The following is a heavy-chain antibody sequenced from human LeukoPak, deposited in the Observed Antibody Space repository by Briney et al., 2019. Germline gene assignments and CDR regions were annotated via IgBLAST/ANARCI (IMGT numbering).Heavy chain of an antibody. J-gene: IGHJ4*02. CDR1: GGSISSSSYY. V-gene: IGHV4-39*07. CDR2: IYYSGST. D-gene: IGHD3-3*01. CDR3: ARDDLMTKAFDY. Sequence: NTSETLPLTCTVSGGSISSSSYYWGWIRQPPGKGLEWIGSIYYSGSTYYNPSLKSRVTISVDTSKNQFSLKLSSVTAADTAVYYCARDDLMTKAFDYWGQGTLVTVSS.